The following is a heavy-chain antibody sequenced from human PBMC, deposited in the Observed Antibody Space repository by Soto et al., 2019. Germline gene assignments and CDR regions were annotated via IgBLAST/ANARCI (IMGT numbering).Heavy chain of an antibody. D-gene: IGHD2-15*01. CDR2: IWYDGSNK. CDR1: GFTFSSYG. Sequence: GGSLRLSCAASGFTFSSYGMHWVRQAPGKGLEWVAVIWYDGSNKYYADSVKGRFTISRDNSKNTLYLQMNSLRAEDTAVYYCARDYRRRGYCSGGSCHGQFNYWGQGTLVTVSS. V-gene: IGHV3-33*01. J-gene: IGHJ4*02. CDR3: ARDYRRRGYCSGGSCHGQFNY.